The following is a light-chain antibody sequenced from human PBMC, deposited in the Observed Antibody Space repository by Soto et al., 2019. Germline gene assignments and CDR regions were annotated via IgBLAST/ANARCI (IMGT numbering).Light chain of an antibody. J-gene: IGLJ2*01. CDR2: EVS. V-gene: IGLV2-14*01. CDR1: SSDVGGYAY. CDR3: SSYTSSTTPV. Sequence: QSALTQPASVSGPPGQSITISCTGTSSDVGGYAYVSWYQQYPGKAPKLVISEVSNRPSGVSLRFSGSRSGNTASLTISGLQAEDEADYYCSSYTSSTTPVFGGGTKLTVL.